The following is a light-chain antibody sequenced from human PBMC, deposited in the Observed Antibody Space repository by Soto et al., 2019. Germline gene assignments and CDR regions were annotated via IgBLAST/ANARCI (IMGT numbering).Light chain of an antibody. CDR2: DAS. Sequence: EIVLTQSPATLSLSPGARATLSCRASQSVRSYLAWYQQKAGQAPRLLIYDASNRATGIPARFSGSGSGTDFTLTISSLEPEDFAVYYCQQRSNWPLTFGGGTKVEIK. CDR1: QSVRSY. V-gene: IGKV3-11*01. CDR3: QQRSNWPLT. J-gene: IGKJ4*01.